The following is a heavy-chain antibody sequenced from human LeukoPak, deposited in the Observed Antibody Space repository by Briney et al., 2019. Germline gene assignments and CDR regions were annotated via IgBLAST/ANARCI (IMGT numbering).Heavy chain of an antibody. CDR3: ARERDPIAAAGYYYYYYMDV. CDR1: GDSISSSSYY. Sequence: PSETLSLTCSVSGDSISSSSYYWGWIRQPPGKGLEWIGSIYYSGSTYYNPSLKSRVTISVDTSKNQFSLKLSSVTAADTAVYYCARERDPIAAAGYYYYYYMDVWGKGTTVTVSS. V-gene: IGHV4-39*07. J-gene: IGHJ6*03. D-gene: IGHD6-13*01. CDR2: IYYSGST.